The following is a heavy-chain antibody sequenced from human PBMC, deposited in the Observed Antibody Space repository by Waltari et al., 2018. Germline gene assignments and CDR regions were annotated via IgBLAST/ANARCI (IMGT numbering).Heavy chain of an antibody. CDR3: ARDTTSRERAGD. CDR1: GPSVSSNY. V-gene: IGHV3-53*01. CDR2: IYTGEMT. D-gene: IGHD1-1*01. J-gene: IGHJ4*02. Sequence: VRLVESGGGVIHPGRCLRLSCVASGPSVSSNYMHWGRQAPGKGLEWVSVIYTGEMTYYSDAVKGRFTISRDISKNMVYLQMNNLRAEDTALYYCARDTTSRERAGDWGQGTLVTVSS.